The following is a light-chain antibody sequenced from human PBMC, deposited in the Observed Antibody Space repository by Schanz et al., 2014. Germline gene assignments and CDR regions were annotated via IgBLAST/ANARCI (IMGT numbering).Light chain of an antibody. Sequence: DIVMTQSPRSLSVTPGEPASISCRSSQSLLHSDGYNFLDWYLQKPGQSPQLLIYLRSNRASGVPDRFSGSGSGTDFTLKISRVEAEDVGVYYCMESLQTPYTFGQGTKLEIK. CDR1: QSLLHSDGYNF. V-gene: IGKV2-28*01. J-gene: IGKJ2*01. CDR2: LRS. CDR3: MESLQTPYT.